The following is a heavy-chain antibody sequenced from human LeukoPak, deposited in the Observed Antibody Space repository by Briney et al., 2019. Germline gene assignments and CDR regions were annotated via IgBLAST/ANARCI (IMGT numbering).Heavy chain of an antibody. J-gene: IGHJ5*02. CDR3: ASTNCNSHNCFGANWFDP. Sequence: PSETLSLTCTVSGGAISSGDYYWSWIRQPPGGGLEWIGYISYSGNTYYNPSLKSRVTISLDTSKSQFSLKLSSVTAADTAVYFCASTNCNSHNCFGANWFDPWGQGTLVTVSS. D-gene: IGHD2/OR15-2a*01. V-gene: IGHV4-30-4*08. CDR1: GGAISSGDYY. CDR2: ISYSGNT.